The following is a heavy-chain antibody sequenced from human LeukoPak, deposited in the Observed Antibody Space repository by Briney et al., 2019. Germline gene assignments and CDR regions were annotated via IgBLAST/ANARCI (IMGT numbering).Heavy chain of an antibody. CDR3: ARLLPPYSSSVVNWFDP. Sequence: PGGSLRLSCAASGFTFSSYSMNWVRQAPGKGLEWVSSISSSSSYIYYADSVKGRFTISRDNAKNSLYLQMNSLRAEDTAVYYCARLLPPYSSSVVNWFDPWGQGTLVTVSS. J-gene: IGHJ5*02. CDR2: ISSSSSYI. CDR1: GFTFSSYS. D-gene: IGHD6-13*01. V-gene: IGHV3-21*01.